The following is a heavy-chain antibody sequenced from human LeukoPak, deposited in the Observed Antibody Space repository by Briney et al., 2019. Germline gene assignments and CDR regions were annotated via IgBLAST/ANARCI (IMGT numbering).Heavy chain of an antibody. J-gene: IGHJ4*02. D-gene: IGHD5-24*01. CDR3: ARGGDGYNYSSVDY. V-gene: IGHV4-4*02. Sequence: SGTLSLTCAVSGGSISSSNWWSWVRQPPGKGLEWIGEIYHSGSTNYNPSLKSRVTISVDKSKNQFSLKLSSVTAADTAVHYCARGGDGYNYSSVDYWGQGTLVTVSS. CDR2: IYHSGST. CDR1: GGSISSSNW.